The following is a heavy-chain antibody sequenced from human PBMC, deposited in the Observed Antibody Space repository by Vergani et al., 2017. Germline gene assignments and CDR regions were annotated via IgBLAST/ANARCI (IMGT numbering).Heavy chain of an antibody. D-gene: IGHD1-26*01. CDR3: GHTERWLGYGHYSGSYGYNY. Sequence: QVTLQESGPVLVKPTQTLTLTCTFSGFSLSTSGVGVGWIRQPPGKALEWLALIYWDDDKRYSPSLQSRPTITKDTSKNQVVLTMTNMDPVDTATYYCGHTERWLGYGHYSGSYGYNYWGQGTLVTVSS. CDR2: IYWDDDK. CDR1: GFSLSTSGVG. V-gene: IGHV2-5*02. J-gene: IGHJ4*02.